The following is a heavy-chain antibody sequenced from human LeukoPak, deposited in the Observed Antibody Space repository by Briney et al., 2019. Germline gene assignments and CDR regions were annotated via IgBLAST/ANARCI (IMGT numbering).Heavy chain of an antibody. J-gene: IGHJ4*02. CDR1: GFTFSSYA. Sequence: GGSLRLSCGASGFTFSSYAMTWVHQAPGNGLEWISTISSSGYSTYYADSVKGRFTISRDNSKNTLYLQLNSLRAEDTTVYYCAKRSAESSGYFNYWGQGILVTVSS. CDR3: AKRSAESSGYFNY. V-gene: IGHV3-23*01. D-gene: IGHD6-19*01. CDR2: ISSSGYST.